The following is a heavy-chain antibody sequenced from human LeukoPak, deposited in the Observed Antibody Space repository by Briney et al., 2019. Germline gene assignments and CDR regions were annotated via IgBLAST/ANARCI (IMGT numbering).Heavy chain of an antibody. CDR3: ATDIIHCSGGSCDY. D-gene: IGHD2-15*01. Sequence: PGGSLRLSCAASGFTFSSYAMHWVRQAPGKGLEWVSGISWNSGSIGYADSVKGRFTISRDNAKNSLYLQMNSLRAEDTALYYCATDIIHCSGGSCDYWGQGTLVTVSS. J-gene: IGHJ4*02. CDR1: GFTFSSYA. CDR2: ISWNSGSI. V-gene: IGHV3-9*01.